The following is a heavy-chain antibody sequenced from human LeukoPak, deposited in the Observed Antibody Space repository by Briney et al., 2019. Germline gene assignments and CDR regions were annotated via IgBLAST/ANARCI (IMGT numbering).Heavy chain of an antibody. V-gene: IGHV3-21*01. CDR3: ARDNWVLRFLEWLSPTDNWFDP. J-gene: IGHJ5*02. D-gene: IGHD3-3*01. CDR1: GFTFSSYS. CDR2: ISSSSSYI. Sequence: GGSLRLSCAASGFTFSSYSMNWVRQAPGKGLEWVSSISSSSSYINYADSVKGRFTISRDNAKNSLYLQMNSLRAEDTAVYYCARDNWVLRFLEWLSPTDNWFDPWGQGTLVTVSS.